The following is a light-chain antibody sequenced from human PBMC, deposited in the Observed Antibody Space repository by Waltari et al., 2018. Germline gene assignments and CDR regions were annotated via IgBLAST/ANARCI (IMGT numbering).Light chain of an antibody. V-gene: IGLV4-69*01. Sequence: QLALTQSPSAPASLGASVKLTCTLDSGHITNVVACHQPHPERGPRYLMKINSDGSHSKGDEIPDRFSGSSSGAERYLTISSVQSDDEADYYCQTGGHGTWVFGGGTKLTVL. J-gene: IGLJ3*02. CDR1: SGHITNV. CDR3: QTGGHGTWV. CDR2: INSDGSH.